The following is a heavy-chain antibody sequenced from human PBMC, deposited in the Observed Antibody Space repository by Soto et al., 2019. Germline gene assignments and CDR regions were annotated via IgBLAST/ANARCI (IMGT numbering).Heavy chain of an antibody. CDR3: ARRWHYDILTPGAFDI. CDR1: GSTFTGYY. V-gene: IGHV1-2*02. J-gene: IGHJ3*02. D-gene: IGHD3-9*01. CDR2: INPNSGGT. Sequence: GASVKVSCKASGSTFTGYYMHWVRQAPGQGLEWMGWINPNSGGTNYAQKFQGRVTLTRDTAISTAYMELSRLRSDDTAVYYWARRWHYDILTPGAFDIWGQGTMVTVSS.